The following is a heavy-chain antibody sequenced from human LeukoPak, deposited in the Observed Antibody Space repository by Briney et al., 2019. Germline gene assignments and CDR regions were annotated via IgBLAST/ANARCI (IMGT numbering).Heavy chain of an antibody. CDR1: GFTFSSYE. V-gene: IGHV3-30*02. CDR3: ARGYDAFDI. CDR2: IRYDGSNK. J-gene: IGHJ3*02. Sequence: GGSLRLSCAASGFTFSSYEMNWLRQAPGKGLEWVAFIRYDGSNKYYADSVKGRFTISRDNSKNTLYLQMNSLRAEDTALYYCARGYDAFDIWGQGTMVTVSS.